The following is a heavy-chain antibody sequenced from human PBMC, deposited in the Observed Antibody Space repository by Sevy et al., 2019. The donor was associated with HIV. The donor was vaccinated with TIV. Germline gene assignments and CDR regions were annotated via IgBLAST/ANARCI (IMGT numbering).Heavy chain of an antibody. CDR2: IYYSGST. Sequence: SQTPSLTCTVSGGSLSSYYWGWIRQPPGKGLEWIGDIYYSGSTNYNPSLKRRVPISVDTSKNQFSLKLSSVTAADTAVYYCARRRGSDYWGQGTLVTVSS. J-gene: IGHJ4*02. V-gene: IGHV4-59*01. CDR3: ARRRGSDY. CDR1: GGSLSSYY.